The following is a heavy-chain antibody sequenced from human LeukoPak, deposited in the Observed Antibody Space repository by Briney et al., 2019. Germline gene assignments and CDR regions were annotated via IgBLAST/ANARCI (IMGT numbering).Heavy chain of an antibody. D-gene: IGHD3-9*01. J-gene: IGHJ6*04. CDR2: IDPSGSYT. Sequence: GESLEISCKGAGYSFTSFWISWVRQMPGKGLEWMGRIDPSGSYTNYSPSFQGHVTISADKSISTAYLQWSSLKASDTAMYYCARHEAYYDILTATYYYYGMDVWGKGTTVTVSS. CDR1: GYSFTSFW. V-gene: IGHV5-10-1*01. CDR3: ARHEAYYDILTATYYYYGMDV.